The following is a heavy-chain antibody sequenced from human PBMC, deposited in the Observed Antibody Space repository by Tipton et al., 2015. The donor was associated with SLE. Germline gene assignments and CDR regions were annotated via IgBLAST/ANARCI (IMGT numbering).Heavy chain of an antibody. D-gene: IGHD6-19*01. Sequence: TLSLTCTVSGDTISDHYWSWIRQPPGKGLEWIGYISYSGSTNYGPSLKSRVTISLDTSKTQFSLKLRSVTAADTAIYYCARGGYSSGWYGDYFVYCGQGTLVTVSS. J-gene: IGHJ4*02. CDR2: ISYSGST. CDR1: GDTISDHY. CDR3: ARGGYSSGWYGDYFVY. V-gene: IGHV4-59*11.